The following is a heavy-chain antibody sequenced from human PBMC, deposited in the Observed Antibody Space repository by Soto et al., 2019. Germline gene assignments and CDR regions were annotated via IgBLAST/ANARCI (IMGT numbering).Heavy chain of an antibody. CDR3: ARGWYVRRDGFRY. Sequence: QVQLVQSGAEVKKPGASVKVSCKASGYTFTNYDINWVRQASGQGLEWMGWMNPNSGKTDYAQKFQGRVTMTRNTSISTAYMKLSSLRSEGTAVYYCARGWYVRRDGFRYWGHGAQVTVSS. CDR2: MNPNSGKT. J-gene: IGHJ4*01. V-gene: IGHV1-8*01. D-gene: IGHD1-20*01. CDR1: GYTFTNYD.